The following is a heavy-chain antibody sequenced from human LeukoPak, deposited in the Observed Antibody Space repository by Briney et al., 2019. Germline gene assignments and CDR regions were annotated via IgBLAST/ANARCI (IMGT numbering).Heavy chain of an antibody. D-gene: IGHD3-3*01. J-gene: IGHJ4*02. CDR2: IYPGDSDT. V-gene: IGHV5-51*01. CDR1: GYSFTSYW. CDR3: ARAQGYYDFWSGYDFDY. Sequence: GESLKISCKGSGYSFTSYWSGWVRQMPGKVLEWMGIIYPGDSDTRYTPSCQGQVTISADKSISTAYLQWSSLKASDTAMYYCARAQGYYDFWSGYDFDYWGQGTLVTVSS.